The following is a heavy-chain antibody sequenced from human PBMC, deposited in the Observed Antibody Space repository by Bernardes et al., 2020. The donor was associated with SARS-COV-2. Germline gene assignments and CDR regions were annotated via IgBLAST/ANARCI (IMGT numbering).Heavy chain of an antibody. J-gene: IGHJ6*02. V-gene: IGHV1-8*01. CDR1: GYTFTNYD. CDR3: ARGYGVVVPAAAGYYYDGMDV. CDR2: MNPNSGNT. D-gene: IGHD2-2*01. Sequence: ASVKVSCKASGYTFTNYDINWVRQATGQGPEWMGWMNPNSGNTGYAQKFQGRLTMTRNTSITTVYMELSSLRSEDTAVYYCARGYGVVVPAAAGYYYDGMDVWGQGTTVTVSS.